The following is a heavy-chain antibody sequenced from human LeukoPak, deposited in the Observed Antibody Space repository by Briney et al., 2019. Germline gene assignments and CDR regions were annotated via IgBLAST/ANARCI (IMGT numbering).Heavy chain of an antibody. V-gene: IGHV3-13*01. D-gene: IGHD4-23*01. CDR3: ARVGGGDAFDI. CDR2: IGTAGDT. J-gene: IGHJ3*02. CDR1: GFTFSSYD. Sequence: PGGSLRLSCAASGFTFSSYDMHWVRQAPGKGLEWVSAIGTAGDTYYPGSVKGRFTISRENAKNSLYLQMNSLRAGDTAVYYGARVGGGDAFDIWGQGTLVTVSS.